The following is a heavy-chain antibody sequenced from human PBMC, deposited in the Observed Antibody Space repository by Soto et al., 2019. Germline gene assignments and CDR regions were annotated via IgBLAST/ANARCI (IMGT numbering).Heavy chain of an antibody. CDR3: AIRRSYCECWSGYSSGICFDY. J-gene: IGHJ4*02. V-gene: IGHV1-69*06. D-gene: IGHD3-3*01. Sequence: SVKVSCKASGGTFSSYAISWVRQAPGQGLEWMGGIIPIFGKANYAQKFQGRVTITADKSTSTAYLEPSSLRSEDTAVFYCAIRRSYCECWSGYSSGICFDYWGQGTLVTVSS. CDR1: GGTFSSYA. CDR2: IIPIFGKA.